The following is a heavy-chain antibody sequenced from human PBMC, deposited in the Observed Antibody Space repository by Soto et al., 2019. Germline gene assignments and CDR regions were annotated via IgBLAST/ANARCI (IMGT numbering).Heavy chain of an antibody. J-gene: IGHJ4*02. D-gene: IGHD4-17*01. CDR2: ISAHNGKT. Sequence: QAHLVQSGPEVKKPGASVKVSCKGSGYIFTSYGIAWVRQAPGQGLEWMGWISAHNGKTEYAQKFQGRVTVTRDTSPSTAYLELRSLRSDDTALYYWARGRYGDYWGQGALVTVSS. CDR3: ARGRYGDY. CDR1: GYIFTSYG. V-gene: IGHV1-18*01.